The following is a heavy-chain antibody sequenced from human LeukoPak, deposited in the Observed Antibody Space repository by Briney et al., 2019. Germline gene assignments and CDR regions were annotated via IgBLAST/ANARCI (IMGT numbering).Heavy chain of an antibody. J-gene: IGHJ6*02. CDR3: AKSSAIAVAGTRSSYYYYGMDV. CDR1: GFTFSSYA. V-gene: IGHV3-23*01. D-gene: IGHD6-19*01. CDR2: ISGSGGST. Sequence: PGGSLRLSCAASGFTFSSYAMSWVRQAPGKGLKWVSAISGSGGSTYYADSVKGRFTISRDNSKNTLYLQMNSLRAEDTAVYYCAKSSAIAVAGTRSSYYYYGMDVWGQGTTVTVSS.